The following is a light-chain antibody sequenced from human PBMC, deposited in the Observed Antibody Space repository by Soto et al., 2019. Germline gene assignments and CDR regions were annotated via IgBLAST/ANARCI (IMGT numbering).Light chain of an antibody. CDR1: QSVANSY. J-gene: IGKJ2*01. V-gene: IGKV3-20*01. CDR3: QQYSRFPQT. Sequence: EIVLTQFPGTLSMSPGDRVTLSCRASQSVANSYLAWYQQKPGQAARLLIFDASRRPTGIPDRFSGSRSGTDFTLTISRLEPEDFAVYYCQQYSRFPQTFGQGTKLDLK. CDR2: DAS.